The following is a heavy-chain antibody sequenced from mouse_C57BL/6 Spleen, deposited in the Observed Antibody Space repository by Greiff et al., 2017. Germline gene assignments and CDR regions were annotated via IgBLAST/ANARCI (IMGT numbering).Heavy chain of an antibody. CDR3: ARNGYGNYGAY. J-gene: IGHJ3*01. V-gene: IGHV2-2*01. CDR1: GFSLTSYG. Sequence: QVQLKESGPGLVQPSQSLSITCTVSGFSLTSYGVHWVRQSPGKGLEWLGVIWSGGSTDYNAAFISRLSISKDNSKSQVFFKMNSLQADDTAIYYCARNGYGNYGAYWGQGTLVTVSA. CDR2: IWSGGST. D-gene: IGHD2-10*02.